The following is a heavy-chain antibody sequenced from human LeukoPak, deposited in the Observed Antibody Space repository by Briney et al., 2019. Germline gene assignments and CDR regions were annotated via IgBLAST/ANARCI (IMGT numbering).Heavy chain of an antibody. CDR2: IYSGGST. CDR3: ARAAAGTNTDY. Sequence: GGSLRLSCAASGFTVSSNYMSWVRQAPGKGLEWVSVIYSGGSTYYADSVKGRFTISRDNSKNTLHLQMNSLRAEDTAVYYCARAAAGTNTDYWGQGTLVTVSS. V-gene: IGHV3-66*01. D-gene: IGHD6-13*01. CDR1: GFTVSSNY. J-gene: IGHJ4*02.